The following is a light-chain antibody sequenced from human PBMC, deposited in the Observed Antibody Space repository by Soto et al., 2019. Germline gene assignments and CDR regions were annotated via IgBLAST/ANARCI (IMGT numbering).Light chain of an antibody. Sequence: QSALTPPPSASGSPGQSVTFSCTGTSSDIGAYVSWYQHHPGKAPKLVISEVNKRPSGVPDRFSGSKSGNTASLTVSGLQAEDEADYYCGSYAGNNIFLFGGGTQLTVL. CDR3: GSYAGNNIFL. V-gene: IGLV2-8*01. CDR1: SSDIGAY. CDR2: EVN. J-gene: IGLJ2*01.